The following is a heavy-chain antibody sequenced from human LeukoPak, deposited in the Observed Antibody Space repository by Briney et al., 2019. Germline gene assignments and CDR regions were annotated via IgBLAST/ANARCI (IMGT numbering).Heavy chain of an antibody. J-gene: IGHJ4*02. CDR3: ARDPRGSSSWFIDY. Sequence: PGGSLRLSCAASGFTFSSYSMSWVRQARGKGLEWVSYISSSSSYIYYADSVKGRFTISRDNAKNSLYLQMNSLRAEDTAVYYCARDPRGSSSWFIDYWGQGTLVTVSS. CDR1: GFTFSSYS. D-gene: IGHD6-13*01. CDR2: ISSSSSYI. V-gene: IGHV3-21*01.